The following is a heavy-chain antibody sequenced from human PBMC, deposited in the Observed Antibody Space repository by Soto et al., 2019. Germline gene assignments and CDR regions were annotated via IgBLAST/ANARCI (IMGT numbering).Heavy chain of an antibody. CDR1: GGSISYEYYH. V-gene: IGHV4-30-4*08. D-gene: IGHD2-21*02. Sequence: QVQLQQSGPGLVKPSQTLSLTCTVSGGSISYEYYHWTWIRQSPGKGLEWIGYIHYSWSIIYNPSFKSRVTISVDTSKNPFSLQLSSVTAADTAVYFCAREDDGGDRDYYGLDVWGQGTTVTVSS. CDR2: IHYSWSI. J-gene: IGHJ6*02. CDR3: AREDDGGDRDYYGLDV.